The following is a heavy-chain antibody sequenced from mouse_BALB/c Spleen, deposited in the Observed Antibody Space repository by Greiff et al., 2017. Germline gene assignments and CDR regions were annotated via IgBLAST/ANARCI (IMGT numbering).Heavy chain of an antibody. V-gene: IGHV5-12-1*01. Sequence: EVKVVESGGGLVKPGGSLKLSCAASGFAFSSYDMSWVRQTPEKRLEWVAYISSGGGSTYYPDTVKGRFTISRDNAKNTLYLQMSSLKSEDTAMYYCARHENYGHTPFAYWGQGTLVTVSA. J-gene: IGHJ3*01. CDR3: ARHENYGHTPFAY. CDR2: ISSGGGST. CDR1: GFAFSSYD. D-gene: IGHD1-2*01.